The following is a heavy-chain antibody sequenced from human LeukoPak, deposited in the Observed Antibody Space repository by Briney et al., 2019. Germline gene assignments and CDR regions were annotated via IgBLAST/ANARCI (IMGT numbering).Heavy chain of an antibody. CDR2: IRYDGSNK. D-gene: IGHD5-24*01. V-gene: IGHV3-30*02. Sequence: PGGSLRLSCAASGFTFSSYGMHWVRQAPGKGLEWVAFIRYDGSNKYYADSVKGRFTISRDNSKNTLYLQMNSLRAEDTAVYYCAKEAYIDMATITPDYWGQGTLVTVSS. CDR3: AKEAYIDMATITPDY. J-gene: IGHJ4*02. CDR1: GFTFSSYG.